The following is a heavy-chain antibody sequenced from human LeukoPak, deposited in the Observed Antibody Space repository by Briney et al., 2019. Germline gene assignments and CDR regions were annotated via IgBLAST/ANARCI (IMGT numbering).Heavy chain of an antibody. CDR2: ISGSGSTT. CDR3: AKVGDYYGSGKYSNFDY. Sequence: GGSQRLSCAASGFTFSSYAMTWVRQAPGKGLEWVSAISGSGSTTYYADSVKGRFTISRDNSKNTLYLQMSSLRAEDTAVYYCAKVGDYYGSGKYSNFDYWGQGTLVTVSS. V-gene: IGHV3-23*01. J-gene: IGHJ4*02. D-gene: IGHD3-10*01. CDR1: GFTFSSYA.